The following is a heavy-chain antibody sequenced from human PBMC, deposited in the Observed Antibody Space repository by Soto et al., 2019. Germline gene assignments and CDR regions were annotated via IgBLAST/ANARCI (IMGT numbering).Heavy chain of an antibody. CDR1: GASINSGNYN. CDR3: ARGIVASIFGGFDP. CDR2: IDYSGSA. V-gene: IGHV4-31*03. Sequence: VQLQESGPGLVKPSQTLSLICTVSGASINSGNYNWTWIRQHTGRGLEWIGCIDYSGSAYYNPSLKSRVAIPVDTSKDQFSLNLTSVTAADTAVYYCARGIVASIFGGFDPWGQGTLVTVSS. D-gene: IGHD5-12*01. J-gene: IGHJ5*02.